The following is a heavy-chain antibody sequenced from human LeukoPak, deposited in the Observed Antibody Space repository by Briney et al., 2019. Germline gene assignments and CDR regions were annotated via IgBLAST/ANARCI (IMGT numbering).Heavy chain of an antibody. J-gene: IGHJ4*02. CDR1: GGSISSYY. V-gene: IGHV4-59*01. CDR2: IYYSGDT. CDR3: ARDKQPGDY. Sequence: SETLSLTCTVPGGSISSYYWSWIWQPPGKGLEWIGYIYYSGDTTYNPSLKSRVTMSVDTSKNHFSLKLSSVTAADTAVYYCARDKQPGDYWGQGALVTVSS. D-gene: IGHD1-1*01.